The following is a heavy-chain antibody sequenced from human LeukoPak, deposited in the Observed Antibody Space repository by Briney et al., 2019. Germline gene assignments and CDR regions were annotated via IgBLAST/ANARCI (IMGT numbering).Heavy chain of an antibody. CDR3: ARENQWGNDY. V-gene: IGHV3-30*03. CDR2: ISEDGTKK. Sequence: GGSLRLSCAASGFSFSFYGMHCVRQAPGKGLEWVAVISEDGTKKNYAESVKGRFTISRDNSNNTLYLQMNSLRAEDTAVYYCARENQWGNDYWGQGTLVTVSS. J-gene: IGHJ4*02. CDR1: GFSFSFYG. D-gene: IGHD1-26*01.